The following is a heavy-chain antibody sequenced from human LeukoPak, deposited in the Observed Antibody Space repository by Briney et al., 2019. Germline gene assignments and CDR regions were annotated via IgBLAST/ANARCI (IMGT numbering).Heavy chain of an antibody. CDR2: INHRGDT. V-gene: IGHV4-34*01. Sequence: SETLSLTCAVYGGSFSSYYWSWIRQSPGKGLEWIAEINHRGDTNYNPSVKSRVTISVDTSKNQFSLKVTSLTAADTAVYYCARGPAISETGYFDYWGQGTLITVSS. D-gene: IGHD1-1*01. J-gene: IGHJ4*03. CDR3: ARGPAISETGYFDY. CDR1: GGSFSSYY.